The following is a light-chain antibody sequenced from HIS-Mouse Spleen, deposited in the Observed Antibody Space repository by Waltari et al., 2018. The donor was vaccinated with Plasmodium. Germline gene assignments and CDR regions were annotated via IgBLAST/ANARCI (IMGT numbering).Light chain of an antibody. CDR2: EDS. CDR1: SLTKKY. Sequence: SYDLTQPPSVSVSPGQTARLTCSGDSLTKKYAYWYPQKSGQAPVLVIYEDSKRPSGIPERFSGSSSGTMATLTISGAQVEDEADYYCYSTDSSGNHRVFGGGTKLTVL. CDR3: YSTDSSGNHRV. J-gene: IGLJ3*02. V-gene: IGLV3-10*01.